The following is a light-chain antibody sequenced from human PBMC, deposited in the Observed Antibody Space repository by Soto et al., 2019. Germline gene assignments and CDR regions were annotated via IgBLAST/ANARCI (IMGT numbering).Light chain of an antibody. CDR3: QQRRDWPLT. V-gene: IGKV3-11*01. CDR1: QSVSLH. CDR2: AAS. Sequence: EIVLTQSPANLSLSPVERATLCCRASQSVSLHLAWYQQKPGQAPRLLIYAASNRATGVPGRFSGSGSGADFTLTISSLEPEDVAIYYCQQRRDWPLTFGGGTKVDIK. J-gene: IGKJ4*01.